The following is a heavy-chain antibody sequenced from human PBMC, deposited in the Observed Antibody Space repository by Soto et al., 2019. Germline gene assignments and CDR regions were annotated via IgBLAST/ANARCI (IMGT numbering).Heavy chain of an antibody. V-gene: IGHV4-31*03. Sequence: QVQLQESGPGLVKPSQTLSLTCTVSGGSVSGGVYYWNWIRQHPEKGLEWIGYIYYSGSTYYNPSLRSRDTISADTSKNQFSLKLSSVTVADTAVYYCARSSVAGAGYFQHWGQGTQVIVSS. CDR1: GGSVSGGVYY. J-gene: IGHJ1*01. CDR3: ARSSVAGAGYFQH. D-gene: IGHD6-19*01. CDR2: IYYSGST.